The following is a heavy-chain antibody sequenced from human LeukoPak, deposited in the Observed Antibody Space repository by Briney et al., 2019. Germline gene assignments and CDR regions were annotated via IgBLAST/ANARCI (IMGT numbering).Heavy chain of an antibody. CDR3: ARANIPAGPPRRYYYYYMDV. CDR2: INHSGST. Sequence: KPSETLSLTCAVYGRSFSGYYWSWIRQPPGKGLEWIGEINHSGSTNYNPSLKSRVTISVDTSKNQFSLKLSSVTAADTAVYYCARANIPAGPPRRYYYYYMDVWGKGTTVTVSS. V-gene: IGHV4-34*01. CDR1: GRSFSGYY. D-gene: IGHD2-2*01. J-gene: IGHJ6*03.